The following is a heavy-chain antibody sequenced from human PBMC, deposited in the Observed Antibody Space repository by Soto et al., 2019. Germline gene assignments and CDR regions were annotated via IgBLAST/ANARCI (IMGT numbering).Heavy chain of an antibody. J-gene: IGHJ3*02. D-gene: IGHD2-21*02. CDR1: GFIYTDYY. CDR3: ARSSLYAYCGGDCYSAFDI. V-gene: IGHV3-11*01. CDR2: MSSSGSAI. Sequence: SLRLSCAASGFIYTDYYMSWIRQAPGKGLEWVSYMSSSGSAIYYGDSVKGRFTISRDNAKNSLYLQMNSLRAEDTAVYYCARSSLYAYCGGDCYSAFDIWGQGTTVTVSS.